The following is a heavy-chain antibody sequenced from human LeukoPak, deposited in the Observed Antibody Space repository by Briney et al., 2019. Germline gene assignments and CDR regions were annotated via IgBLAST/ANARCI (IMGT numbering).Heavy chain of an antibody. V-gene: IGHV6-1*01. CDR1: GDSVSSNSAA. D-gene: IGHD6-19*01. Sequence: HSQTLSLTCAISGDSVSSNSAAWNWIRQSPSRGLEWLGRTYYRSRWYNEYALSVKSRITINPDTSKNQFSLPLNSVTPEDTAVYYCARVTEKQYLPFDSWGQGTLVTVSS. J-gene: IGHJ4*02. CDR3: ARVTEKQYLPFDS. CDR2: TYYRSRWYN.